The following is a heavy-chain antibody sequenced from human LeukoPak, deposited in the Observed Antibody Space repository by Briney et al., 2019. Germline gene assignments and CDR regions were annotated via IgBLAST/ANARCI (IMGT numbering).Heavy chain of an antibody. Sequence: GGSLRLSCVASGFTFRNYGMSWVRQVPGKGLEWLANIKLDGTDRHYADSVKGRVTISRDNTKNSLFLQMDSLTAADTAIYFCARDDSGPRNKYYYETTGFYSRPYYLDYWGQGTLVTVSS. D-gene: IGHD3-22*01. CDR1: GFTFRNYG. CDR3: ARDDSGPRNKYYYETTGFYSRPYYLDY. J-gene: IGHJ4*02. V-gene: IGHV3-7*01. CDR2: IKLDGTDR.